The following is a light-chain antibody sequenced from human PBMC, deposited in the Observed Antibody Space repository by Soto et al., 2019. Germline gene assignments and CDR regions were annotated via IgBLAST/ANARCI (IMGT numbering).Light chain of an antibody. J-gene: IGKJ4*01. V-gene: IGKV3-11*01. CDR2: DAS. Sequence: EIVLTQSPATLSLSPGERATLSCRASQSVSSYLAWYQQKPGQAARLLIYDASNRATGIPARFSGSGSGTDFTLTISSLEPEDVAVYYCQQRSDWPPLTFGGGTKVEIK. CDR1: QSVSSY. CDR3: QQRSDWPPLT.